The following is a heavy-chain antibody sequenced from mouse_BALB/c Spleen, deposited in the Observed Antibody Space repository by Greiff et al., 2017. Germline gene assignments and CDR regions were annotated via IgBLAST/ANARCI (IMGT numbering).Heavy chain of an antibody. V-gene: IGHV1-4*01. CDR1: GYTFTSYT. J-gene: IGHJ3*01. CDR2: INPSSGYT. Sequence: QVQLKESGAELARPGASVKMSCKASGYTFTSYTMHWVKQRPGQGLEWIGYINPSSGYTNYNQKFKDKATLTADKSSSTAYMQLSSLTSEDSAVYYCARNYDYDEAWFAYWGQGTLVTVSA. D-gene: IGHD2-4*01. CDR3: ARNYDYDEAWFAY.